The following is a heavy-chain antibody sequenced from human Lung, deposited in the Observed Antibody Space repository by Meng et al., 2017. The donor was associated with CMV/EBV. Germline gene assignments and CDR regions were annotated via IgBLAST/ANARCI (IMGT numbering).Heavy chain of an antibody. CDR2: VNPSGDNT. V-gene: IGHV1-46*04. J-gene: IGHJ5*02. CDR1: GYTFPRHW. Sequence: AVKVSCXASGYTFPRHWVHWVRQAPRQGPEWMAVVNPSGDNTLYAQRLQCRHTLIRDTSTNTVYMDLGSLTSEDADVYFCARDNSDSTSSWWFDPWGQGTPVTVSS. CDR3: ARDNSDSTSSWWFDP. D-gene: IGHD2/OR15-2a*01.